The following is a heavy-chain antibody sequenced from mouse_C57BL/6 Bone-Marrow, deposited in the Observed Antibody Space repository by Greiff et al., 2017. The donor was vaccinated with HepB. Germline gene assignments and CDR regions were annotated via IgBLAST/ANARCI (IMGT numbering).Heavy chain of an antibody. CDR3: ARDRGLWSYAMDY. CDR1: GYSITSGYD. J-gene: IGHJ4*01. V-gene: IGHV3-1*01. Sequence: EVQLQQSGPGMVKPSQSLSLTCTVTGYSITSGYDWHWIRHFPGNKLEWMGYISYSGSTNYNPSLKSRISITHDTSKNHFFLKLNSVTTEDTATYYCARDRGLWSYAMDYWGQGTSVTVSS. CDR2: ISYSGST. D-gene: IGHD1-1*02.